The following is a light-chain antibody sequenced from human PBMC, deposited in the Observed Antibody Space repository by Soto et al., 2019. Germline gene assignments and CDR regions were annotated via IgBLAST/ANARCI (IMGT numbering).Light chain of an antibody. Sequence: QSVLTQPPSVSAAPGQTVTISCSGSSSNIGAGYDVHWYQQLPGTAPKLLIYGNSNRPSGVPDRFSGSKSGTSASLAITGLQAEDEADYYCQSYDSSLSGHYVFGTGTKVTVL. J-gene: IGLJ1*01. CDR2: GNS. V-gene: IGLV1-40*01. CDR3: QSYDSSLSGHYV. CDR1: SSNIGAGYD.